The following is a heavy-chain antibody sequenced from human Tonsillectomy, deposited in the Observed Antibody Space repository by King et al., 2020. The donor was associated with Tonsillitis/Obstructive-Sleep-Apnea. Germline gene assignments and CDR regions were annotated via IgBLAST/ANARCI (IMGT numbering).Heavy chain of an antibody. CDR2: ISGYNGDT. D-gene: IGHD1-26*01. CDR1: GYTFISYG. V-gene: IGHV1-18*01. J-gene: IGHJ5*02. Sequence: VQLVQSGAAEVKKPGASVTVSCKASGYTFISYGIIWVRPAPGQGLEWMGWISGYNGDTNYAQNLQGRVTMTTDTSTSTAYMEMRSLRSDDTAVYYCARVSAFAWELLPVDPWGQGTLVTVSS. CDR3: ARVSAFAWELLPVDP.